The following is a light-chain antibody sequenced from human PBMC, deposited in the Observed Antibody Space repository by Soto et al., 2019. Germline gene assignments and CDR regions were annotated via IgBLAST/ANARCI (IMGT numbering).Light chain of an antibody. CDR3: QQYIRWPLT. V-gene: IGKV3-15*01. CDR1: QSVSSN. Sequence: EVVMTQSPASLSVSPGERATLSCRASQSVSSNLAWYQQKPGQAPRLLIYGASTRATGIPARFSGSGSGTDFTLTISSLQSEDFAVYYCQQYIRWPLTFGGGTKVDI. J-gene: IGKJ4*01. CDR2: GAS.